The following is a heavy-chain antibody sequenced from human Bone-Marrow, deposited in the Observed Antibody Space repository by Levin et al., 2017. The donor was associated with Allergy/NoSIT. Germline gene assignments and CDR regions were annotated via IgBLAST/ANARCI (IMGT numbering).Heavy chain of an antibody. Sequence: PGGSLRLSCEASGFTFSTYGMSWVRQAPGKGLEWVSALSASGNTTYYADSVKGRFTISRDNSKNTLFLQMNSLRADDTGVYYCAKEGVVVFQHWGRGTLVTVSS. CDR1: GFTFSTYG. CDR3: AKEGVVVFQH. D-gene: IGHD2-8*01. V-gene: IGHV3-23*01. J-gene: IGHJ1*01. CDR2: LSASGNTT.